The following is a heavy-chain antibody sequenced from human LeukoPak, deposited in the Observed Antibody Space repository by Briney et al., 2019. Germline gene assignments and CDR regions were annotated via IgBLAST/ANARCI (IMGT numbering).Heavy chain of an antibody. J-gene: IGHJ4*02. D-gene: IGHD3-3*01. CDR1: GFTFSSYG. V-gene: IGHV3-33*06. CDR2: IWYDGSNK. Sequence: GGSLRLSCAASGFTFSSYGMHWVRQAPGKGLEWVAVIWYDGSNKYYADSVKGRFTISRDNSKNTLYLQMNSLRAEDTALYYCAKGAELRFLEWLSNPKYYFDYWGQGTLVTVSS. CDR3: AKGAELRFLEWLSNPKYYFDY.